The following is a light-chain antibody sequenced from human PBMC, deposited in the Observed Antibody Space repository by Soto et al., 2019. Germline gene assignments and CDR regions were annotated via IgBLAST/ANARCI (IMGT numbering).Light chain of an antibody. CDR3: QQTNSFPLT. CDR1: QGISNW. V-gene: IGKV1-12*01. CDR2: GAS. Sequence: DIQMTQSPSSVSASAGDRVTITCRASQGISNWLAWYQQKPGKAPKLLIYGASSLQSGVPARFSGSGYGTDFSLTISSLQSADFATYYCQQTNSFPLTFGPGTKVDI. J-gene: IGKJ3*01.